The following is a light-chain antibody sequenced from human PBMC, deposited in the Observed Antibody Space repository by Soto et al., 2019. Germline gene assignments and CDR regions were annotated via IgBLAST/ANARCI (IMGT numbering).Light chain of an antibody. V-gene: IGKV4-1*01. Sequence: DIVMTQSPDSLAVSLGERATINCKSSQSVLYSSNNDNCLAWYQQKPGQPPKLLIYWASSRESGVPDRFSGRGSGTDFTLTISSLQAEDVAVYVCQQYYTTPLTFGQGTRVEVK. CDR1: QSVLYSSNNDNC. J-gene: IGKJ1*01. CDR2: WAS. CDR3: QQYYTTPLT.